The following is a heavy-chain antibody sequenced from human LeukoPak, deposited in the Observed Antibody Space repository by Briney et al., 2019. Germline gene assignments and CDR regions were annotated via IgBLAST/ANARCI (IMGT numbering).Heavy chain of an antibody. Sequence: PSETLSLTCTVSGGSISSYYWSWIRQPPGKGLEWIGYIYYSGSTNYNPSLKSRVTISVDTSKNQFSLKLSSVTAADTAVYYCARDYYDSSGYLSSSYYYGVDVWGQGTTVTVSS. CDR2: IYYSGST. CDR3: ARDYYDSSGYLSSSYYYGVDV. V-gene: IGHV4-59*01. CDR1: GGSISSYY. J-gene: IGHJ6*02. D-gene: IGHD3-22*01.